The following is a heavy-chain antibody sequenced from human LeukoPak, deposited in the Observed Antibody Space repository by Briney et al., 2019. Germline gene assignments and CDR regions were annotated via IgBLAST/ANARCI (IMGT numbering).Heavy chain of an antibody. CDR1: GFTFSSYA. V-gene: IGHV3-30-3*01. CDR3: ARGAAAADY. J-gene: IGHJ4*02. Sequence: GSLKLSCAASGFTFSSYAMHWVRQAPGKGLEWVAVISYDGSNKYYADSVKGRFTISRDNSKNTLYLQMNSLRAEDTAVYYCARGAAAADYWGQGTLVTVSS. D-gene: IGHD6-13*01. CDR2: ISYDGSNK.